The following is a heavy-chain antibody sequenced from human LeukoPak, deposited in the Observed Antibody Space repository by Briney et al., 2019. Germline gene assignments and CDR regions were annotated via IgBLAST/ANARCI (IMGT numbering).Heavy chain of an antibody. J-gene: IGHJ4*02. CDR2: IYHSGST. D-gene: IGHD6-6*01. V-gene: IGHV4-30-2*01. CDR3: ARSLGSDFDY. Sequence: PSETLSLTCAVSGGSISSGGYSWGWIRQPPGKGLEWIGYIYHSGSTYYNPSLKSRVTTSVDRSKNQFSLKLSSVTAADTAVYYCARSLGSDFDYWGQGTLVTVSS. CDR1: GGSISSGGYS.